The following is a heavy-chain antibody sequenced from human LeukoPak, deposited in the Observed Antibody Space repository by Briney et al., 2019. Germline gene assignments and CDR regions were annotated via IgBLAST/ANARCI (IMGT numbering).Heavy chain of an antibody. CDR1: GGSISSSSYY. CDR3: ARPLTIFGVVSIMDV. J-gene: IGHJ6*04. Sequence: PSETLSLTCTVSGGSISSSSYYWGWIRQPPGKGLEWIGSIYYSGSTYYNPSLKSRVTISVDTSKNQFSLKLSSVTAADTAVYYCARPLTIFGVVSIMDVWGKGTTVTVSS. D-gene: IGHD3-3*01. V-gene: IGHV4-39*01. CDR2: IYYSGST.